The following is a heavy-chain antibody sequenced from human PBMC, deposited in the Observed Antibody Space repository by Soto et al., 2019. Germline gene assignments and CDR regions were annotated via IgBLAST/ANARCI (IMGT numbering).Heavy chain of an antibody. V-gene: IGHV1-2*02. CDR2: INPNSGGT. J-gene: IGHJ6*02. CDR1: GYTFTGYY. D-gene: IGHD3-3*01. CDR3: ARFYLYYDFWSGYYRPNYYYYGMDV. Sequence: QVQLVQSGGEVKKPGATVNVSCKASGYTFTGYYMHWVQQAPGQGLEWMGWINPNSGGTNYAQKFQGRVTMTRDTSISTAYMELSRLRSDDTAVYYCARFYLYYDFWSGYYRPNYYYYGMDVWGQGTTVTVSS.